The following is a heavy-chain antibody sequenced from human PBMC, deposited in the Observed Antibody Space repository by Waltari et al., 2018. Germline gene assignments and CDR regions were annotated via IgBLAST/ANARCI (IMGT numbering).Heavy chain of an antibody. CDR3: ARDKILNDYSLDY. V-gene: IGHV3-21*01. J-gene: IGHJ4*02. Sequence: EVQLVESGGGLVKPGGSLRLSCAASGFTFSSYSMNWVRQAPGKGLEWVSSISSSSSYIYYADSVKGRFTISRDNAKNSLYLQMNSLRAEDTAVYYCARDKILNDYSLDYWGQGTLVTVSS. CDR1: GFTFSSYS. D-gene: IGHD4-4*01. CDR2: ISSSSSYI.